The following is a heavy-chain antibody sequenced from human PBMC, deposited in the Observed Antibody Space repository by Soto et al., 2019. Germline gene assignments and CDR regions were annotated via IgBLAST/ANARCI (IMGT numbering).Heavy chain of an antibody. CDR3: ARFVAGYCDY. CDR2: INHSGSP. D-gene: IGHD6-19*01. CDR1: GGSFSGYY. V-gene: IGHV4-34*01. J-gene: IGHJ4*02. Sequence: QVQLQQWGAGLLKPSETLSLTCAVYGGSFSGYYWSWIRQPPGKGLEWSGEINHSGSPNYNPSLKSRVTISVDTPKNQFSLKLSSVTAADTAVYYCARFVAGYCDYWGQGTLVTVSS.